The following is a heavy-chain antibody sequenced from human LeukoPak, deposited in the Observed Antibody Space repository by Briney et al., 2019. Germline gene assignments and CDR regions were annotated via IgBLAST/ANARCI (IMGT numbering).Heavy chain of an antibody. CDR3: AREAVEMATTTYL. V-gene: IGHV4-4*07. CDR2: IYTSGST. D-gene: IGHD5-24*01. Sequence: PSETLSLTCTVSGGSLNNYYWTWIRQPAGKGLEWIGRIYTSGSTNYNPSLKSRVTMSVDTSKNTFSLKLSSVTAADTAVYYCAREAVEMATTTYLWGQGTLVTVSS. CDR1: GGSLNNYY. J-gene: IGHJ5*02.